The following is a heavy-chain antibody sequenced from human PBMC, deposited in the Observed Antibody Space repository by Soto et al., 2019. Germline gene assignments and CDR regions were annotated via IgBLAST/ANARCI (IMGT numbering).Heavy chain of an antibody. CDR3: ARDDYAVKNRLRFLVWLPDGMDV. CDR1: GFSFSTYS. J-gene: IGHJ6*02. V-gene: IGHV3-21*01. Sequence: PGGSLRLSCEASGFSFSTYSMHWVRQAPGKGLEWVSSIGRRSDIYYADSVKGRFTISRDNAKNSVSLQMNSLRDEDTAVYYCARDDYAVKNRLRFLVWLPDGMDVWGQGTTVTVSS. D-gene: IGHD3-3*01. CDR2: IGRRSDI.